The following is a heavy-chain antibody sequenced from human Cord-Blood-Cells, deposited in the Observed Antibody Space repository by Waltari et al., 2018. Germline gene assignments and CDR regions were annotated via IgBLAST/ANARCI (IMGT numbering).Heavy chain of an antibody. Sequence: QVQLVQSGAEVKKPGASVKVSCKVSGYTLTELSMHWVRQAPGKGLEWTGGFDREDVEPIYAQKFEGRVTMAEDTSTDTAYMELGSLRSEDTAVYYCMASYRGPYGSGSYSDYWGQGTLVTVSS. CDR2: FDREDVEP. D-gene: IGHD3-10*01. V-gene: IGHV1-24*01. J-gene: IGHJ4*02. CDR1: GYTLTELS. CDR3: MASYRGPYGSGSYSDY.